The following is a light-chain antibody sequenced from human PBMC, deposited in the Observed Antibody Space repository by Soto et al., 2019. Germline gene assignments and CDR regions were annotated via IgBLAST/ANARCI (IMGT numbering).Light chain of an antibody. CDR3: MQALQTPHT. V-gene: IGKV2-28*01. Sequence: SPLRHVRPRGEGAYKKSGCAQSLLHSNGYNYVDWYLQKPVLSPQLLIYLVTNGASGFPDRFSGSVSGTGFTLKMSSVEGEDGRLYYCMQALQTPHTFGQGTRLEIK. J-gene: IGKJ5*01. CDR1: QSLLHSNGYNY. CDR2: LVT.